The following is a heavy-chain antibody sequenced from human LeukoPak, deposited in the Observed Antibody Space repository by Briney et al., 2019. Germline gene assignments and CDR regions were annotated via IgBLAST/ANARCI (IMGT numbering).Heavy chain of an antibody. CDR3: ARNQRDYLFDY. J-gene: IGHJ4*02. V-gene: IGHV4-39*01. CDR1: GGSVSTSSYY. Sequence: SEALSLTCTVSGGSVSTSSYYWGWIRQPPGRGLEWIGSIYYSGNTYYNPSLKSRVTISVDTSKNQFSLKLSSVTAADTAVYYCARNQRDYLFDYWGQGTLVTVSS. D-gene: IGHD4-17*01. CDR2: IYYSGNT.